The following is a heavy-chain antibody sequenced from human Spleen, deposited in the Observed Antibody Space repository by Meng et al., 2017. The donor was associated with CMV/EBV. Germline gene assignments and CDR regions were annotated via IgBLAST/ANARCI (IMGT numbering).Heavy chain of an antibody. CDR2: IIPILGIA. D-gene: IGHD3-16*01. CDR1: GGTFSSYA. CDR3: AREVTSTTYNWFDP. J-gene: IGHJ5*02. V-gene: IGHV1-69*10. Sequence: SVKVSCKASGGTFSSYAISWVRQAPGQGLEWMGGIIPILGIANYAQKFQGRVTITADKSTSTAYMELSSLRAEDTAVYYCAREVTSTTYNWFDPWGQGTLVTVSS.